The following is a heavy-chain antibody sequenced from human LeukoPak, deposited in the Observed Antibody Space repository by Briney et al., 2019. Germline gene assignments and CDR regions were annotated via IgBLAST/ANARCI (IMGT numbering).Heavy chain of an antibody. Sequence: SETLSLTCAVYGGSFSGYYWSWIRQPPGKGLEWIGEINHSGSTNYNPSLKSRVTISVDTSKNQFSLKLSSVTAADTAVYYCASPVVPVPYGMDVWGQGTMVTVSS. CDR1: GGSFSGYY. J-gene: IGHJ6*02. V-gene: IGHV4-34*01. CDR3: ASPVVPVPYGMDV. D-gene: IGHD2-2*01. CDR2: INHSGST.